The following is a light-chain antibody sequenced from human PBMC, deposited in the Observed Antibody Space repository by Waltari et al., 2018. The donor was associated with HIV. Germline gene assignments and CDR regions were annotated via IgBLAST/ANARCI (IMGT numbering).Light chain of an antibody. V-gene: IGKV3-20*01. CDR2: GAS. CDR3: QQYGRSPYT. J-gene: IGKJ2*01. Sequence: EIVLTQSPDTLSLSPGERAALSCRASQSVSSNYLAWYQQKPGQAPRRLIYGASSRATGIPDTVSGSVSGTDFTLTISRLKPEDFAVYYCQQYGRSPYTFGQGKKLESK. CDR1: QSVSSNY.